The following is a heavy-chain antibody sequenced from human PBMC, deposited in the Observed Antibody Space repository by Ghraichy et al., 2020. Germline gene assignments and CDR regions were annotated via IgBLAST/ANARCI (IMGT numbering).Heavy chain of an antibody. D-gene: IGHD6-19*01. CDR2: IKKDGSEK. V-gene: IGHV3-7*01. CDR1: GFIFSGYW. Sequence: GGSLRLSCAASGFIFSGYWMSWVRQAPGKGPEWVANIKKDGSEKYYVDSVKGRFTISRDNAKNSLYLQMNSLRAEDTAVYYCARDFGGGWYFDYWGQGALVTVYS. J-gene: IGHJ4*02. CDR3: ARDFGGGWYFDY.